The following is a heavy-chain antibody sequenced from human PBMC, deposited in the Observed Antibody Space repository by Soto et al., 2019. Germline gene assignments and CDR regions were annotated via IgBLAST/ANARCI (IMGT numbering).Heavy chain of an antibody. CDR2: VNAGGTYT. CDR3: AKVRRLLWFGELLFDY. J-gene: IGHJ4*02. CDR1: GFNSNSYA. D-gene: IGHD3-10*01. Sequence: GGSLRLSCAASGFNSNSYAMTWVRQAPGKGLEWVSAVNAGGTYTLYADSVKGRFTISRDNSKNTLYLQMNSLRAEDTAVYYCAKVRRLLWFGELLFDYWGQGTLVTVSS. V-gene: IGHV3-23*01.